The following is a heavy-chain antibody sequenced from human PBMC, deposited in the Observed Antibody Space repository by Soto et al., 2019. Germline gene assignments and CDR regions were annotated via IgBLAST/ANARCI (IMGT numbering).Heavy chain of an antibody. J-gene: IGHJ5*02. D-gene: IGHD6-19*01. Sequence: VQLVQSGPEVKKSGASVKVSCKASGDIFTGYYMHWVRQAPGQGLEWVGWINPKSGGTNYAQNFQGRATITRDSSISTVYLELTSLRPDDTAVYYCARDGVAVAGSQNWLDTWGQGTLVAVSS. CDR2: INPKSGGT. CDR3: ARDGVAVAGSQNWLDT. CDR1: GDIFTGYY. V-gene: IGHV1-2*02.